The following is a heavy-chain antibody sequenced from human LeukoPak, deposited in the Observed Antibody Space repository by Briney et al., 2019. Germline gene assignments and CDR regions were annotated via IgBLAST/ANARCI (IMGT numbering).Heavy chain of an antibody. J-gene: IGHJ4*02. CDR3: ARESRYYDSSGYYWYFDS. CDR2: IYPSGST. CDR1: GGSISSSNW. V-gene: IGHV4-4*02. D-gene: IGHD3-22*01. Sequence: SETLSLTCAVSGGSISSSNWWSWVRQSPGKGLEWIGEIYPSGSTNNNPSLKSRVIISVDKSKNQFSLMLRFVTAADTAVYYCARESRYYDSSGYYWYFDSWGQGTLVTVSS.